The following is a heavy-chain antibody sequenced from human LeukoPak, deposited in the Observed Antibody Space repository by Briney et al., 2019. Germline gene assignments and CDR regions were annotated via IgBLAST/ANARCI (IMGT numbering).Heavy chain of an antibody. Sequence: GGSLRLSFAAPGFTLNSQPVSWVRRAPGKGLEWVSAISSSGGSMYYADSVRGRFIISRDYSMNTLYLQMNSLRAEDTAVYYCAKVDGNYYLDYWGQGTLVTVSS. V-gene: IGHV3-23*01. CDR1: GFTLNSQP. CDR3: AKVDGNYYLDY. D-gene: IGHD1-7*01. CDR2: ISSSGGSM. J-gene: IGHJ4*02.